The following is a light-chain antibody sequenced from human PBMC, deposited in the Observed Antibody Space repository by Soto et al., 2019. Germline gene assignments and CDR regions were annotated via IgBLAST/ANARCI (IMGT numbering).Light chain of an antibody. J-gene: IGKJ3*01. CDR2: GAS. CDR3: QQYDSFIFT. CDR1: QSVTSSY. Sequence: EIVLTQSPGTLSLSPGERATLSCRASQSVTSSYLAWYPQKPGQAPRLLIYGASRRATGIPDRFSGGGSGTDFTLTISRLEPEDFAVYYCQQYDSFIFTFGPGTKVDIK. V-gene: IGKV3-20*01.